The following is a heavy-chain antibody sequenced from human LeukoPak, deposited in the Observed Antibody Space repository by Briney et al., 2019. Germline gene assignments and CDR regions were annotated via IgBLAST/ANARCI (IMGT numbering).Heavy chain of an antibody. J-gene: IGHJ4*02. CDR1: GFTFDDYA. V-gene: IGHV3-9*01. CDR3: AKGIIRYIAAAGTDY. Sequence: GGSLRLSCAASGFTFDDYAMHWVRQAPGKGLEWVSGISWNSDSIGYADSVKGRFTISRDNSKNTLYLQMNSLRAEDTAVYYCAKGIIRYIAAAGTDYWGQGTLVTVSS. D-gene: IGHD6-13*01. CDR2: ISWNSDSI.